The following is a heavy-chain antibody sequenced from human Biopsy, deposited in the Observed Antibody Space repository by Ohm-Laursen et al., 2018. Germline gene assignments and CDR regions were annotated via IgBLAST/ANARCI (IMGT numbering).Heavy chain of an antibody. D-gene: IGHD4-23*01. J-gene: IGHJ4*02. CDR2: ITDRSSHI. CDR3: VGGGKDRPFDY. Sequence: SLRLSCTASGFTFSTYAMNWVRQAPGKGLEWASSITDRSSHIYYADSVKGRFTIFRDNAKQSLYLQMNSLRDEDTAVYYCVGGGKDRPFDYWGQGILVTVSS. CDR1: GFTFSTYA. V-gene: IGHV3-21*01.